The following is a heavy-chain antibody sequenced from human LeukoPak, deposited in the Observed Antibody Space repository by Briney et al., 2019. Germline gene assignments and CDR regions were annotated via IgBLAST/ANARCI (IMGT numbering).Heavy chain of an antibody. Sequence: GASVKVSCKASGGTFSSYAISWVRQAPGQGLEWIGGIIPIFGTANYAQKFQGRVTITADESTSTAYMELSSLRSEDTAVYYCARAPIHPDSSGYYYWGQGTLVTVSS. CDR2: IIPIFGTA. J-gene: IGHJ4*02. V-gene: IGHV1-69*01. CDR1: GGTFSSYA. CDR3: ARAPIHPDSSGYYY. D-gene: IGHD3-22*01.